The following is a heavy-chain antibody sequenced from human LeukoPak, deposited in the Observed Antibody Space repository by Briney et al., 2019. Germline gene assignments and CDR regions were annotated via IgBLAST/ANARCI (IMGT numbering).Heavy chain of an antibody. CDR1: GFTFSSYS. D-gene: IGHD3-22*01. J-gene: IGHJ6*03. Sequence: GGSLRLSCAASGFTFSSYSMNWVRQAPGKGLEWVSSISSSSSYIYYADSVKGRFTISRDNAKNSLYLQMNSLRAEDTAVYYCARDGPGDYYYDSSGYYSPVLYYMDVWGKGTTVTVSS. CDR3: ARDGPGDYYYDSSGYYSPVLYYMDV. V-gene: IGHV3-21*01. CDR2: ISSSSSYI.